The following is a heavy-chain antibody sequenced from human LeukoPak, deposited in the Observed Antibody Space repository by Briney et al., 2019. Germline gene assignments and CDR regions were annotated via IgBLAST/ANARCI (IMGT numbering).Heavy chain of an antibody. CDR3: ARVVPRGWFYDY. D-gene: IGHD6-19*01. J-gene: IGHJ4*02. Sequence: GGSLRLFCAASGFTFSDYYMSWIRQAPGKGLEWVSYISSSGSTIYYADSVKGRFTISRDNAKNSLYLQMNSLRAEDTAVYYCARVVPRGWFYDYWGQGTLVTVSS. CDR1: GFTFSDYY. V-gene: IGHV3-11*01. CDR2: ISSSGSTI.